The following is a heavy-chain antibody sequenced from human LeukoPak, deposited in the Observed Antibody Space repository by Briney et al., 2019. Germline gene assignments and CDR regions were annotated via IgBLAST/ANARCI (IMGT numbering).Heavy chain of an antibody. J-gene: IGHJ6*04. V-gene: IGHV4-34*01. CDR3: ARGGATTVTTSYYYYGMDV. CDR2: INHSGST. D-gene: IGHD4-17*01. CDR1: GGSFSGYY. Sequence: PSETLSLTCAVYGGSFSGYYWSWLRQPPGKGLEWLGEINHSGSTNYNPSLKSRVTISVDTSKNQFSLKLSSVTAADTAVYYCARGGATTVTTSYYYYGMDVWGKGTTVTVSS.